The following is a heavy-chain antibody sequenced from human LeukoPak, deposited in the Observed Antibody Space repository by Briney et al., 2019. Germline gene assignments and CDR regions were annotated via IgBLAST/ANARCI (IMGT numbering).Heavy chain of an antibody. CDR3: AKRPPGIAAAGYDY. D-gene: IGHD6-13*01. CDR1: EFSVGSNY. V-gene: IGHV3-66*04. Sequence: GGSLRLSCAASEFSVGSNYMTWVRQAPGKGLEWVSLIYSGGSTYYADSVKGRFTISRDNSKNTLYLQMNSLRAEDTAVYYCAKRPPGIAAAGYDYWGQGTLVTVSS. J-gene: IGHJ4*02. CDR2: IYSGGST.